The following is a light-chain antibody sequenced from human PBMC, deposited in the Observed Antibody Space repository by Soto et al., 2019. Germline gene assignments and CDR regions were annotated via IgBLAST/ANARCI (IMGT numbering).Light chain of an antibody. CDR2: DVT. CDR3: SSYRRSNTLV. CDR1: SSDVATYDY. Sequence: QSVLTQPASVSGSPGQSITISCTGTSSDVATYDYVSWYQQHPGKAPKLLIYDVTNRPSGVSNRFSGSKSGNTASLTISGLQPEDEGDYYCSSYRRSNTLVFGTGTKLTVL. V-gene: IGLV2-14*03. J-gene: IGLJ1*01.